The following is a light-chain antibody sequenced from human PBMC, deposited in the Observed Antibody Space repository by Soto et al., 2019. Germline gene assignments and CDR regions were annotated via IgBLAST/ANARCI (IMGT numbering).Light chain of an antibody. J-gene: IGLJ1*01. CDR1: SSDVGGYNY. V-gene: IGLV2-8*01. CDR3: SSYAGSNNHV. CDR2: EVS. Sequence: QSALTQPPSASGSPGQSVTISCTGTSSDVGGYNYVSWYQQHPGKAPKLMIYEVSKRPSGVPDRFSGSKSGNTASLTVSGLQAEDEADYYCSSYAGSNNHVFVTGTKLTVL.